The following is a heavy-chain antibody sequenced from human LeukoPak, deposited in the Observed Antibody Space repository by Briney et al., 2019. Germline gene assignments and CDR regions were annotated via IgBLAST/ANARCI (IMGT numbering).Heavy chain of an antibody. CDR1: GGFISSYY. CDR3: ARGRVDSSSPNFDY. Sequence: SETLSLNCIVSGGFISSYYWNWIRQPPGKGLERIGNIFYRGATNYNPSLKSRVTISVDTSKNQFSLKLSSVTAADTAVYYCARGRVDSSSPNFDYWGQGTLVTVSS. J-gene: IGHJ4*02. CDR2: IFYRGAT. D-gene: IGHD6-6*01. V-gene: IGHV4-59*12.